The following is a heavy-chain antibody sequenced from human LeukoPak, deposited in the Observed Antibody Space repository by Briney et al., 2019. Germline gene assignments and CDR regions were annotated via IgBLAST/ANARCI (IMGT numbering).Heavy chain of an antibody. CDR1: GFTFSSYA. V-gene: IGHV3-30-3*01. J-gene: IGHJ5*02. CDR3: ARGFDGPFDP. D-gene: IGHD3-16*01. CDR2: ISYDGSNK. Sequence: GRSLRLSCAASGFTFSSYAMHWVRQAPGKGLEWVAVISYDGSNKYYADSVKGRFTISRDNSKNTLYLQMNSLRAEDTAVYYCARGFDGPFDPWGQGTLVTVSS.